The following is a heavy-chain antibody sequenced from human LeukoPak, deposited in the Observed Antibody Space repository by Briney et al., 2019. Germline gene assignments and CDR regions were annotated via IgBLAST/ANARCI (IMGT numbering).Heavy chain of an antibody. CDR3: TRKGSQWDFLVDY. J-gene: IGHJ4*02. CDR1: GFTFSSYE. D-gene: IGHD2/OR15-2a*01. V-gene: IGHV3-21*01. Sequence: GGSLRLSCAASGFTFSSYEMNWVRQAPGKGLEWVSSISSRSTYIYYADSVKGRFTISRDNSENSLYLQMDSLTAEDTAVYYCTRKGSQWDFLVDYWGQGTRVAVSP. CDR2: ISSRSTYI.